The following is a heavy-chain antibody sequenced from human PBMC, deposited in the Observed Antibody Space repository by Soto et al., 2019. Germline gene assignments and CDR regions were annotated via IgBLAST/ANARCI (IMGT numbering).Heavy chain of an antibody. CDR3: ARGKGMEENYFYYGMDI. CDR1: GYTFSTYG. CDR2: LNGGTGQT. V-gene: IGHV1-3*01. Sequence: DSLNVSCTASGYTFSTYGMHWVRQAPGQSLEWMGWLNGGTGQTRYSQRFQDRVIITRDTSASTGYMELRSLRSEDTAVYYCARGKGMEENYFYYGMDIWGQGTTSTVS. D-gene: IGHD3-10*01. J-gene: IGHJ6*02.